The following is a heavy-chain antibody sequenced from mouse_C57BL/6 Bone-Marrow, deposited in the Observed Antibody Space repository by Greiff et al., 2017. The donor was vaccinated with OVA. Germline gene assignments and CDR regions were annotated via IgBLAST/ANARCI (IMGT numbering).Heavy chain of an antibody. J-gene: IGHJ2*01. D-gene: IGHD3-2*02. CDR2: IDPENGDT. Sequence: VQLQQSGAELVRPGASVKLSCTASGFNIKDDYMHWVKQRPEQGLEWIGWIDPENGDTEYASKFQGKATITADTSSNTAYLQLSSLTSEDTAVYYCTGGAAQATLDYWGQGTTLTVSS. CDR1: GFNIKDDY. V-gene: IGHV14-4*01. CDR3: TGGAAQATLDY.